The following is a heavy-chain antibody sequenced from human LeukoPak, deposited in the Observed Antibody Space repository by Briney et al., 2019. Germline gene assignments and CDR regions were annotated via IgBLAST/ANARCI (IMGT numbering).Heavy chain of an antibody. V-gene: IGHV3-30-3*01. Sequence: PGGSLRLSCAASGFTFSSYAMSWVRQAPGKGLEWVAVISYDGSNKYYADSVKGRFTISRDNSKNTLYLQMNSLRAEDTAVYYCARVGYGEYYFDYWGQGTLVTVSS. CDR1: GFTFSSYA. J-gene: IGHJ4*02. CDR3: ARVGYGEYYFDY. D-gene: IGHD5-12*01. CDR2: ISYDGSNK.